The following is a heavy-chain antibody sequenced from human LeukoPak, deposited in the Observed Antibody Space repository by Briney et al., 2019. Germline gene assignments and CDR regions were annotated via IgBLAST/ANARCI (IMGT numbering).Heavy chain of an antibody. Sequence: GGSLRLSCAASEFTFSRYWMHWVRQAPGRGLVWVSRINSDGSSTTYADSVKGRFTISRDNAKNTLYLEMNSLRAEDTAVYYCAKYVSAKGPPYALGVWGQGTTVTVSS. CDR2: INSDGSST. CDR1: EFTFSRYW. J-gene: IGHJ6*02. V-gene: IGHV3-74*01. CDR3: AKYVSAKGPPYALGV. D-gene: IGHD2/OR15-2a*01.